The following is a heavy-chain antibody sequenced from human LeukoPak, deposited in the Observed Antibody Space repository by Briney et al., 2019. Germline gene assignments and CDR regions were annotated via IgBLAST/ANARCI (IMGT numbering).Heavy chain of an antibody. J-gene: IGHJ4*02. Sequence: GGSLRLSCEASGFIFDDYVMYWVRQVPGKGLEWVSGITWDGYKIDYVESVKGRFTISRDNARNSPFLQMNRVRVEDTAFYYCVKGYSSSWSGYFDSWGQGTLVTVAS. D-gene: IGHD5-18*01. CDR3: VKGYSSSWSGYFDS. V-gene: IGHV3-9*01. CDR2: ITWDGYKI. CDR1: GFIFDDYV.